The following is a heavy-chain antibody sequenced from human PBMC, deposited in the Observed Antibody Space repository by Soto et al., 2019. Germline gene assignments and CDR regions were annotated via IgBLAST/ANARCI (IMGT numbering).Heavy chain of an antibody. V-gene: IGHV3-9*01. Sequence: DVQLVESGGGLVQPGRSLRLSCAASGFTFDDYAMHWVRQAPGKGLEWVSTITWNSGRIAYADSVKGRFTISRDNAKSSLYLQMNSLRAEDTALYYCAKDLYGSGSPTPDYWGQGTLVIVSS. CDR2: ITWNSGRI. J-gene: IGHJ4*02. CDR1: GFTFDDYA. D-gene: IGHD3-10*01. CDR3: AKDLYGSGSPTPDY.